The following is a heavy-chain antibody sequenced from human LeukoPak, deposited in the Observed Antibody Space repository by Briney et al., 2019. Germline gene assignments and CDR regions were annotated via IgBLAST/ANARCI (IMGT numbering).Heavy chain of an antibody. CDR3: AREDRTTANFDY. J-gene: IGHJ4*02. V-gene: IGHV4-59*01. Sequence: SESLSLTCTVSGGAISNYYWSWIRQPPGKGLEWIGYMSDSGSTNCNPSLKSRVTMSVDTSKNQFSLKLSSVTAADTAVYYCAREDRTTANFDYWSQGTRVLVSS. D-gene: IGHD4-11*01. CDR2: MSDSGST. CDR1: GGAISNYY.